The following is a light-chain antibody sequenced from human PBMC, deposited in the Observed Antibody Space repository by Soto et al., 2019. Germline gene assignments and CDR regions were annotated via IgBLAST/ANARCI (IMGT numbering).Light chain of an antibody. Sequence: IHLTQSRSSLSASVGYRVTITCRXSQGISSYLAWYQQKPGKAPKLLIYAASTLQSGVPSRFSGSGSGTDFTLTISSLQPEDFATYYCQQLNSYPRITFGQGTRLEIK. V-gene: IGKV1-9*01. CDR3: QQLNSYPRIT. CDR2: AAS. CDR1: QGISSY. J-gene: IGKJ5*01.